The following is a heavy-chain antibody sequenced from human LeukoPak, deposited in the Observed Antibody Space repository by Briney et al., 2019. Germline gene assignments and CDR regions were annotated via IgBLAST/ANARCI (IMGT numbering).Heavy chain of an antibody. V-gene: IGHV1-2*02. CDR2: INPNSGGT. J-gene: IGHJ5*02. Sequence: ASVKVSCKASGYTFTGYYMHWVRQAPGQGLEWMGWINPNSGGTNYAQKFQGRVTMTRDTSISTAYMELSRLRSDDTAVYYCARVATATNVRWFDPWGQGTLVTVSS. CDR3: ARVATATNVRWFDP. CDR1: GYTFTGYY. D-gene: IGHD4-11*01.